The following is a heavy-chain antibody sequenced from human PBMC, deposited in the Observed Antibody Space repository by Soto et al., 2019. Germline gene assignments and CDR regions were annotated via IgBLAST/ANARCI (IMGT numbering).Heavy chain of an antibody. D-gene: IGHD4-17*01. CDR3: ARGLDGDDFGGYYFDD. CDR1: GYTFTSYD. V-gene: IGHV1-8*01. J-gene: IGHJ4*02. CDR2: MNTNSGNT. Sequence: QVQLVQSGAEGKKPGASVKVSCKASGYTFTSYDINWVRQATGQGLEWMGWMNTNSGNTGYAQKLQGRVTMTRHTSISTAYMELSSLRSEHTAVYYCARGLDGDDFGGYYFDDWGQGTLVTVA.